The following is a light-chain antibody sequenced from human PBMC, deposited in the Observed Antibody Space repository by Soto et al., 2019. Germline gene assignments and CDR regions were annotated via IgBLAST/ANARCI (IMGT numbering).Light chain of an antibody. CDR2: EVS. CDR3: SSYTSRDIYVV. CDR1: SSDIGAYIY. J-gene: IGLJ2*01. Sequence: QSALTQPPSASGSPGQSVTISCTGTSSDIGAYIYVSWYQQHPGKAPKLIIYEVSNRPSGVSNRFSGSKSGNTASLTISGLQAEDEANYYCSSYTSRDIYVVFGGGTKLTVL. V-gene: IGLV2-14*01.